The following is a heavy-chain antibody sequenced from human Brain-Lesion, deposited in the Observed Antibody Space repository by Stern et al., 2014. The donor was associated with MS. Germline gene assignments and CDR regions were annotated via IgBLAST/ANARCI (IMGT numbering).Heavy chain of an antibody. V-gene: IGHV4-39*01. CDR1: GGSVSSTSYA. CDR3: AGEEDIRYCSGGSCTGNWFDP. J-gene: IGHJ5*02. Sequence: VQLVESGPGLVKPSETLSLTCTVAGGSVSSTSYAWAWIRQPPGKGLEWIGTIYYTGNTYYRPSLTSRPPISLVTATNPVSLPRRSGTAADTAVYYCAGEEDIRYCSGGSCTGNWFDPWGQGTLVTVSS. D-gene: IGHD2-15*01. CDR2: IYYTGNT.